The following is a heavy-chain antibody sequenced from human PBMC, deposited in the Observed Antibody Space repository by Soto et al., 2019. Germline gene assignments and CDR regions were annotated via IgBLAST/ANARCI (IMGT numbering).Heavy chain of an antibody. CDR3: VRENRYDNSGYYYQGFDY. Sequence: VQLVESGGGLVQPGGSLRLSCAASGFTFSNYWMHWVRQGPGKGLVWVSRINSDGSSSTYADSVKGRCTITRDNAKNSQDLQMNILRAEDTAVYYCVRENRYDNSGYYYQGFDYWGQGTLVTVSS. D-gene: IGHD3-22*01. CDR1: GFTFSNYW. CDR2: INSDGSSS. V-gene: IGHV3-74*01. J-gene: IGHJ4*02.